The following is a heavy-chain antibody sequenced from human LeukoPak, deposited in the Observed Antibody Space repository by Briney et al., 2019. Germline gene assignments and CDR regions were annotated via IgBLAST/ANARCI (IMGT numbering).Heavy chain of an antibody. CDR2: INPNSGGT. CDR3: ARSQLAEGDLDY. CDR1: GYTFTGYY. V-gene: IGHV1-2*04. Sequence: ASVKVSCKASGYTFTGYYMHWVRQAPGQGLEWMGWINPNSGGTNYAQKFQGWVTMTRDTSISTAYMELSRLRSDDTAVYYCARSQLAEGDLDYWGQRTLVTVSS. D-gene: IGHD3-16*01. J-gene: IGHJ4*02.